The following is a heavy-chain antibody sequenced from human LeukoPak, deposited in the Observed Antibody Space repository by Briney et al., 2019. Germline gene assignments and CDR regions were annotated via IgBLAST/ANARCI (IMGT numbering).Heavy chain of an antibody. V-gene: IGHV3-21*01. J-gene: IGHJ5*02. Sequence: GGSLRLSCAASGFTFNNYGMNWVRQAPGKGLEWVSSITDNSDHIYYADSVKGRFTISRDNAKNSLYLQMNSLRAEDTALYYCARDPRNVPTNWFDPWGQGTLVTVSS. CDR2: ITDNSDHI. CDR3: ARDPRNVPTNWFDP. CDR1: GFTFNNYG.